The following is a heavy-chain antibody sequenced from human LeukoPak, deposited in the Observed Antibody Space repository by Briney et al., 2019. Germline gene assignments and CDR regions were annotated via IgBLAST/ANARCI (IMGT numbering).Heavy chain of an antibody. Sequence: GGSLRLSCAASGFTFSSYWMGWVRQAPGKGLEWVANIKQDGSEKYYVDSVKGRFTISRDNARNSLYLQMNSLRAEDTAVYYCARDEAVLLWFGDLNYWGQGTLVTVSS. D-gene: IGHD3-10*01. CDR2: IKQDGSEK. CDR3: ARDEAVLLWFGDLNY. J-gene: IGHJ4*02. CDR1: GFTFSSYW. V-gene: IGHV3-7*01.